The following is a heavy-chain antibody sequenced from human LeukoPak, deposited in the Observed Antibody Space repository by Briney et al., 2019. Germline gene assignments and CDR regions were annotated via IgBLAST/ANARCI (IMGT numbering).Heavy chain of an antibody. D-gene: IGHD1-26*01. CDR3: ARDGVAGGSYFDY. CDR1: GDSVSSNRAA. CDR2: TYYRSKWYN. J-gene: IGHJ4*02. V-gene: IGHV6-1*01. Sequence: SQTLSLTCAISGDSVSSNRAAWNWIRQSPSRGLEWLGRTYYRSKWYNDHAVSVKSRITINPDTSRNQFSLQLNSVTPEDTAVYYCARDGVAGGSYFDYWGQGTLVTVSS.